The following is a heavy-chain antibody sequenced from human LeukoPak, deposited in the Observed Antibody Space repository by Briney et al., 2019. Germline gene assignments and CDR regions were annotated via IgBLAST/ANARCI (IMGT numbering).Heavy chain of an antibody. V-gene: IGHV4-59*01. CDR2: ISFSGST. D-gene: IGHD4-23*01. CDR1: GGSISGYY. J-gene: IGHJ4*02. Sequence: SETLSLTCTVSGGSISGYYWTWIRQSPGKGLEWIGYISFSGSTNYNPSLKSRVTTSVDTSKNRFSLNLNSVTAADSAVYYCARGLRWNDYWGQGTLVTVSS. CDR3: ARGLRWNDY.